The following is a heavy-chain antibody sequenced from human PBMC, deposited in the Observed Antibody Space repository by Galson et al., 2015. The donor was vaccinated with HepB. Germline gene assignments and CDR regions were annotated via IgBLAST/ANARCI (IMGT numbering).Heavy chain of an antibody. Sequence: SVKLSCKASGYTFTRNGISWVRQAPGQGLEWMGWISTNSGNTYYAQKFQDRLIMTTERSTSTAYMELRSLTSDDTAFYYCARDVRYAFEMWGQGTMVTVS. CDR1: GYTFTRNG. V-gene: IGHV1-18*01. D-gene: IGHD3-10*02. CDR3: ARDVRYAFEM. CDR2: ISTNSGNT. J-gene: IGHJ3*02.